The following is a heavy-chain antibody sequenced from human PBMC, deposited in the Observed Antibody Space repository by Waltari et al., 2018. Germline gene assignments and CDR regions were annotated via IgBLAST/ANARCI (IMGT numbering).Heavy chain of an antibody. CDR1: GDFLRYYH. D-gene: IGHD3-22*01. V-gene: IGHV4-59*08. CDR2: LRNTGGT. J-gene: IGHJ4*02. Sequence: HVQLQESGPGLVKPSETLSLPFTVSGDFLRYYHWTWIRQAPGKGLEWIAYLRNTGGTKCTPSLESRVTVSAVTSKKQFSLRLTSVTAADTAVYYCARLPTKYYDSLGWGFFDQWGQGILVTVSS. CDR3: ARLPTKYYDSLGWGFFDQ.